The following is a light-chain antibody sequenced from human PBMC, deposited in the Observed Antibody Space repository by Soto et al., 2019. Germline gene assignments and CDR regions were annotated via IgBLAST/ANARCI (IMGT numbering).Light chain of an antibody. Sequence: AIQLTQSPSSLSASVGDRVTITCRASQGISSALAWYQQRPGKPPKLLIYDASTLQSGVHPRFSGSGSGTDFPLTISSLQPEDFTTSYCQHFSTYPLTFGGGTKVEI. CDR1: QGISSA. CDR2: DAS. J-gene: IGKJ4*01. V-gene: IGKV1-13*02. CDR3: QHFSTYPLT.